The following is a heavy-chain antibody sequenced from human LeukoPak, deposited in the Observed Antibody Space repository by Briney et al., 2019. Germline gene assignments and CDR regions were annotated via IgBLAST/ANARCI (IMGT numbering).Heavy chain of an antibody. CDR3: AAGHYYDSSGYPKSPDY. CDR1: GYTFTGYY. D-gene: IGHD3-22*01. J-gene: IGHJ4*02. Sequence: ALVKVSCKASGYTFTGYYMHWVRQAPGQGLEWMGWINPNSGGTNYAQKFQERVTITRDMSTSTAYMELSSLRSEDTAVYYCAAGHYYDSSGYPKSPDYWGQGTLVTVSS. CDR2: INPNSGGT. V-gene: IGHV1-2*02.